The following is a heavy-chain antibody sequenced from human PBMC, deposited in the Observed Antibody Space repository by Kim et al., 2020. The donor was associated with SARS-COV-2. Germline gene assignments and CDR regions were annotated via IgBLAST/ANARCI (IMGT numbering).Heavy chain of an antibody. J-gene: IGHJ4*02. CDR3: ARGRSGPGY. CDR1: GYTFTTFG. Sequence: ASVKVSCKASGYTFTTFGVTWVRQAPGQGLEWMGWINPYNGNTNYAQNLQGRVTMTTDTSTSTAYMELRSLRSDDTAVYYCARGRSGPGYWGQGTLATVS. V-gene: IGHV1-18*01. D-gene: IGHD3-3*01. CDR2: INPYNGNT.